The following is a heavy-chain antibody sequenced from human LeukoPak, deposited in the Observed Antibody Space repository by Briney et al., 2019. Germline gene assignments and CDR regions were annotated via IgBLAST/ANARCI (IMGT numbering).Heavy chain of an antibody. D-gene: IGHD6-19*01. Sequence: GASVKVSCKASGGTFSSYAISWVRQAPGQGLEWMGRIIPILGIANYAQKFQGRVTITADKSTSTAYMELSSLRSEDTAVYYCARDRRLTYYFDYWGQGTLVTVSS. CDR3: ARDRRLTYYFDY. V-gene: IGHV1-69*04. J-gene: IGHJ4*02. CDR2: IIPILGIA. CDR1: GGTFSSYA.